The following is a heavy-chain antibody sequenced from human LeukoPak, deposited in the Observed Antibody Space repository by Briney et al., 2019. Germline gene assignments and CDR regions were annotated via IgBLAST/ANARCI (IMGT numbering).Heavy chain of an antibody. CDR3: CTMTTVITMEFDY. CDR1: GFTFSSYG. J-gene: IGHJ4*02. CDR2: ISYDGSNK. V-gene: IGHV3-30*03. D-gene: IGHD4-17*01. Sequence: GRSLRLSCAASGFTFSSYGMHWVRQAPGKGLEWVAVISYDGSNKYYADSVKGRFTISRDNSKNTLYLQMNSLRAEDTAVYYCCTMTTVITMEFDYWGQGTLVTVSS.